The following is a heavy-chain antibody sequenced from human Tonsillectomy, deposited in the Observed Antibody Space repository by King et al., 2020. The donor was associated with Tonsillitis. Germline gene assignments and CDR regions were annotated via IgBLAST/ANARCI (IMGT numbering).Heavy chain of an antibody. J-gene: IGHJ3*01. D-gene: IGHD5-24*01. CDR2: INPGDSET. CDR1: GYTFTRNW. Sequence: VQLVQSGAEVKKPGESLKISCKGSGYTFTRNWIGWVRQMPGKGLEWMGIINPGDSETRDSPSFQGQVTISADKSIRTAYLQWSSLKASDTAMYYCARRGDGYNYAFDVWGQGTMVTVSS. CDR3: ARRGDGYNYAFDV. V-gene: IGHV5-51*01.